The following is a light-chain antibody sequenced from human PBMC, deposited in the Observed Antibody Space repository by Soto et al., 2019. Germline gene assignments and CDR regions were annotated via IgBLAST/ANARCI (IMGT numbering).Light chain of an antibody. V-gene: IGLV2-23*01. CDR2: EGI. CDR1: SSDVGSYNL. Sequence: QPVLTQPASVSGSPGQSITISCTGTSSDVGSYNLVSWYQQHPGKAPKLMIYEGIKRPSGVSNRFSGSKSGNTASLTISGLQAEDEADYHCCSYAGFRTPVVFAGGTPLTVL. J-gene: IGLJ2*01. CDR3: CSYAGFRTPVV.